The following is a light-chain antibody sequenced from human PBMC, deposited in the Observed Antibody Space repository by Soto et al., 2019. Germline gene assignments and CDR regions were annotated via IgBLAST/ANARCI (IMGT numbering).Light chain of an antibody. J-gene: IGKJ1*01. CDR2: GAS. CDR3: QLYGSSSRT. V-gene: IGKV3-20*01. Sequence: PGERATLSCRASQSVDSTFLGWYQQKPGQAPRLLIYGASKRATGIPDRFSGSGSGTDFTLTIARLEPEDFAVYYCQLYGSSSRTFGQGTKVEVK. CDR1: QSVDSTF.